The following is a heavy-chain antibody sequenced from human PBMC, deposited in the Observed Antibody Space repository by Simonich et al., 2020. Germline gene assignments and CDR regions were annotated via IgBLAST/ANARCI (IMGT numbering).Heavy chain of an antibody. CDR1: VGSISSYY. V-gene: IGHV4-59*08. J-gene: IGHJ4*02. Sequence: QVQLQESGPGLVKPSETLSLTCTVSVGSISSYYWSWIRQPPGKGLEWIGYIYYSGSTNYNPSRKSRVTISVDTSKNQFSLKLSSVTAADTAVYYCARLPDYWGQGTLVTVSS. CDR3: ARLPDY. CDR2: IYYSGST.